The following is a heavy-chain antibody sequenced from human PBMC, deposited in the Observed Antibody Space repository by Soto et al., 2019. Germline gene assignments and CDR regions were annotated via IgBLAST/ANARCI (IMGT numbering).Heavy chain of an antibody. V-gene: IGHV4-4*07. CDR2: LNIAGTI. Sequence: PSETLSLTCSVSGASISSFNWNWVRQPAGKGPEWVGRLNIAGTINYNPSLKSRITMSVDTSKNQISLHLRSVTAADTAIYYCARDRGEYTSSWFWYFSHWGHGTLVTVSS. D-gene: IGHD6-13*01. CDR1: GASISSFN. J-gene: IGHJ2*01. CDR3: ARDRGEYTSSWFWYFSH.